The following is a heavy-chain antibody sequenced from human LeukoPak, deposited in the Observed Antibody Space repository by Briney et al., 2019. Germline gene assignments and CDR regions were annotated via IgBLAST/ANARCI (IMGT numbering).Heavy chain of an antibody. Sequence: GASVKVSCTASGYTFTDYYAYWIRQAPGQGLEWMGWINPNSGGTNYAQKFQGRVTMTRDTSIRTVYMELTRLKSDDTAVYYCARGPNIYGSGRSWFDPWGQGTLVTVSS. J-gene: IGHJ5*02. CDR3: ARGPNIYGSGRSWFDP. D-gene: IGHD3-10*01. CDR1: GYTFTDYY. V-gene: IGHV1-2*02. CDR2: INPNSGGT.